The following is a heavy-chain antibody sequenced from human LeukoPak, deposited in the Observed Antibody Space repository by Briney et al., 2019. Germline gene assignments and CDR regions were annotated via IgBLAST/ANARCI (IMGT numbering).Heavy chain of an antibody. CDR2: IYSGGST. D-gene: IGHD3-10*01. Sequence: PGGSLRLSCAASGFTLSTNYMSWVRQAPGKGLEWVSVIYSGGSTYYADSVKGRFTISRDNSKNTLYLQMNSLRAEDTAVYYCARGDYYGSPFDYWGQGTLVTVSS. V-gene: IGHV3-53*01. CDR1: GFTLSTNY. CDR3: ARGDYYGSPFDY. J-gene: IGHJ4*02.